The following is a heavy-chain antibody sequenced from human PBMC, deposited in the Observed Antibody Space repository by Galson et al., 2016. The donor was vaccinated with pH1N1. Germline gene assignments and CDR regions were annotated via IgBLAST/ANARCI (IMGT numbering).Heavy chain of an antibody. CDR2: INPIGSSGDTA. J-gene: IGHJ4*02. CDR1: GYIFTNYG. Sequence: QSGAEVKKPGASVKVSCKTSGYIFTNYGISWVRQAPGQGLEWVGVINPIGSSGDTAMYAQSFQGRVTMTSDTSTSTVFMELGRLTSDDTAVYWCTSDLARQHDSWGQGTLVTVSS. V-gene: IGHV1-18*01. D-gene: IGHD3-16*01. CDR3: TSDLARQHDS.